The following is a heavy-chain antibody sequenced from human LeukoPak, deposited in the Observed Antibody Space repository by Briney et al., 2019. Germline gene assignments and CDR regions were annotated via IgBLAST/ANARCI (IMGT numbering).Heavy chain of an antibody. D-gene: IGHD4-17*01. CDR1: GFTFSSYG. J-gene: IGHJ6*02. Sequence: PGGSPTLSCAASGFTFSSYGMHWVRQAPGKGLEWVAVISFDGSNKYYGDSVKGRFTISRDSSKNTLSLQMNSLRAEDTAVYYCARDQTTVTTGGDYYFYGMDVWGQGTTVTVSS. V-gene: IGHV3-30*03. CDR2: ISFDGSNK. CDR3: ARDQTTVTTGGDYYFYGMDV.